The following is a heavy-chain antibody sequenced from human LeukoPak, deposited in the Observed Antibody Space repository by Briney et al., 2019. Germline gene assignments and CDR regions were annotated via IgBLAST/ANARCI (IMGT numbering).Heavy chain of an antibody. CDR3: ARSPLITIFGVVIPNHYYYYMDV. J-gene: IGHJ6*03. Sequence: GGSLRLSCAASGFTFSSYWMSRVRQAPGMGLEWVANIKQDGSEKYYVDAVKGRFTISRDDTKNSLYLQMNSLGAEDTAVYYCARSPLITIFGVVIPNHYYYYMDVWGKGTTVNGSS. CDR2: IKQDGSEK. D-gene: IGHD3-3*01. V-gene: IGHV3-7*01. CDR1: GFTFSSYW.